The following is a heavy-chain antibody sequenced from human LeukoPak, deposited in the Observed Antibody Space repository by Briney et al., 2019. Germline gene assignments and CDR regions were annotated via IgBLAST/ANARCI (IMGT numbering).Heavy chain of an antibody. V-gene: IGHV3-66*01. CDR3: ARGGGSGSYYYYYYMDV. J-gene: IGHJ6*03. CDR1: GFTFSAYW. Sequence: PGGSLRLSCAASGFTFSAYWMTWVRQAPGKGLEWVAFIYSGGSTYYADSVKGRFTISRDNSKNTLYLQMNSLRAEDTAVYYCARGGGSGSYYYYYYMDVWGKGTTVTISS. CDR2: IYSGGST. D-gene: IGHD3-10*01.